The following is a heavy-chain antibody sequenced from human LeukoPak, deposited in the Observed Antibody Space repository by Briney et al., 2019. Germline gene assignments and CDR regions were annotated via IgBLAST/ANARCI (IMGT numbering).Heavy chain of an antibody. Sequence: SVKVSCKASGGTFRSYAISWVRQARGQGVEWMGGIIPIFGKAKLAQKFQGRVTITADKSTSTAYMELSSLRSEDTAVYYCARLIAGDFDYWGQGTLVTVSS. CDR3: ARLIAGDFDY. CDR1: GGTFRSYA. J-gene: IGHJ4*02. D-gene: IGHD3-10*01. CDR2: IIPIFGKA. V-gene: IGHV1-69*06.